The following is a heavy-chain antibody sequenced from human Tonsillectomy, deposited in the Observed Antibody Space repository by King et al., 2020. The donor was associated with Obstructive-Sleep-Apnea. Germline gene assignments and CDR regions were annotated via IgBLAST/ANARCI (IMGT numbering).Heavy chain of an antibody. Sequence: TLKESGPVLVKPTETLTLTCTVSGFSLSNARMGVSCIRQPPGKALELRAHIFYNDEKSYITFLKSWLTISKDTSKSQVVLTMTNMDPLDTATYYCARIRRDDYGDYYFDYWGQGTLVTVSS. D-gene: IGHD4-17*01. CDR3: ARIRRDDYGDYYFDY. CDR2: IFYNDEK. CDR1: GFSLSNARMG. V-gene: IGHV2-26*01. J-gene: IGHJ4*02.